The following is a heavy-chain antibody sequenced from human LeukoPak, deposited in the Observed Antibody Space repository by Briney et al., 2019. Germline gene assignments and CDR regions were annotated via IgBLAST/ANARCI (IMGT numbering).Heavy chain of an antibody. Sequence: GGSLKLSCAASGFIFSSYSMNWVRQAPGKGLEWVAVISYDGSNKYYADSVKGRFTISRNNSKNTLYLQMNSLRAEDTAVYYCAKDSEVAVAGISAMDYWGQGTLVTVSS. CDR2: ISYDGSNK. CDR1: GFIFSSYS. D-gene: IGHD6-19*01. CDR3: AKDSEVAVAGISAMDY. V-gene: IGHV3-30*18. J-gene: IGHJ4*02.